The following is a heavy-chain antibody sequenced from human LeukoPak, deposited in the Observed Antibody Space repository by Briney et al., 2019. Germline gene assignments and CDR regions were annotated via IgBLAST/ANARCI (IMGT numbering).Heavy chain of an antibody. D-gene: IGHD3-3*01. CDR2: ISGSGDST. CDR1: GFTFSSYG. Sequence: GGSLRLSCAASGFTFSSYGMHWVRQAPGKGLEWVSAISGSGDSTYYADSVKGRFTISRDNSKNTLYLQMNSLRAEDTAVYYCAKDPALRFLEWLLRPYYFDYWGQGTLVTVSS. J-gene: IGHJ4*02. CDR3: AKDPALRFLEWLLRPYYFDY. V-gene: IGHV3-23*01.